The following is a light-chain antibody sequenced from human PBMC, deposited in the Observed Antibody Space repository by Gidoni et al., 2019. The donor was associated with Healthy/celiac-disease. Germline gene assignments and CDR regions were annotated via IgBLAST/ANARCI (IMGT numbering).Light chain of an antibody. CDR1: SSNIGAGYD. CDR3: QSYDSSGVV. V-gene: IGLV1-40*01. J-gene: IGLJ1*01. Sequence: QSVLTQPPSVSGAPGQRVTISCTGSSSNIGAGYDVHWYQQLPGTAPKLLIYGNSNRPSGVPDRFSGSKSGTSASLAITGLQAEDEADYYCQSYDSSGVVFGTGTKVTVL. CDR2: GNS.